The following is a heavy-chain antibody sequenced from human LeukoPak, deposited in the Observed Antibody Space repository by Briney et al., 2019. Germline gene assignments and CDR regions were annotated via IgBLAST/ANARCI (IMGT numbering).Heavy chain of an antibody. J-gene: IGHJ4*02. CDR1: GFNFSDYY. V-gene: IGHV3-15*01. Sequence: PGGSLRLSCAASGFNFSDYYMSWMRQAPGKGLEWVGRIKKKGDGGTTDYAAPVKGRFTISRDDSKNMLYLEMNNLKIEDTAVYYCTTVTMVRDYDYWGQGTLVTVSS. D-gene: IGHD3-10*01. CDR3: TTVTMVRDYDY. CDR2: IKKKGDGGTT.